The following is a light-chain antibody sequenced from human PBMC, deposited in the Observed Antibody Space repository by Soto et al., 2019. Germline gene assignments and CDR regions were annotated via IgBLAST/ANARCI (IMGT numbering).Light chain of an antibody. V-gene: IGLV2-14*01. CDR3: SSYTNINTRACV. CDR1: SSDVGDRNY. J-gene: IGLJ1*01. CDR2: EVN. Sequence: QSALTQPASVSGSPGQSITISCTGTSSDVGDRNYVSWYQQHPGKAPKLMIYEVNNRPSGVSNRFSGSKSGNTASLTISGLQAEDEADYYCSSYTNINTRACVFGTGTKLTVL.